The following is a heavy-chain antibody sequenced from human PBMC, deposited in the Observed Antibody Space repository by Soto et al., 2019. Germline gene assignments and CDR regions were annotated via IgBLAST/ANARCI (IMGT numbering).Heavy chain of an antibody. J-gene: IGHJ4*02. CDR2: INDGGST. D-gene: IGHD3-22*01. V-gene: IGHV4-59*11. CDR3: ARGGGSSGV. CDR1: GGSITSHY. Sequence: SETLSLTCAVSGGSITSHYWSWIRQSPRKGLEWIGNINDGGSTNYNPSLRTRVTMSVDTSKNQISLILNSVTAADTAVYYCARGGGSSGVWGQGTLVTVT.